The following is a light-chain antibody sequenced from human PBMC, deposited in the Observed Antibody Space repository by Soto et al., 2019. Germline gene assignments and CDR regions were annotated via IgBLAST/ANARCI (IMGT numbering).Light chain of an antibody. CDR2: GAS. J-gene: IGKJ3*01. V-gene: IGKV3-20*01. CDR1: QSVSSSY. CDR3: QHYCSSFT. Sequence: EMVLTQSPGTLSLSPGARATLACRASQSVSSSYLAWYQQKPGQAPRLLIYGASSKATGIPDRFSGSGSGTDFTLTISRLAPEDFAVDYCQHYCSSFTFGPGTKVDIK.